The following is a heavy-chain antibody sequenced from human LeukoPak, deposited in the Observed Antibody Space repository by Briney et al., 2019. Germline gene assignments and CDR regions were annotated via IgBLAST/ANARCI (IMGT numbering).Heavy chain of an antibody. CDR1: GFTFSSFA. Sequence: GGSLRLSCAASGFTFSSFAMTWVRQAPGKGLEWVSSIIGTGVGAFYADSVKGRFTISRDNSKNTLYPQMNSLRADDTAVYYCAKDRRIAARPYDFDYWGQGTLVTVSS. CDR3: AKDRRIAARPYDFDY. CDR2: IIGTGVGA. J-gene: IGHJ4*02. D-gene: IGHD6-6*01. V-gene: IGHV3-23*01.